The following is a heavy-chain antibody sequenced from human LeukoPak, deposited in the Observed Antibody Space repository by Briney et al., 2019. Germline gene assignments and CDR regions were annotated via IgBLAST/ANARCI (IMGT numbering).Heavy chain of an antibody. CDR2: ISWNSGSI. V-gene: IGHV3-9*01. CDR3: AKDGYSYGGRWFDP. D-gene: IGHD5-18*01. CDR1: GFTFDDYA. J-gene: IGHJ5*02. Sequence: GGSLRLSCAASGFTFDDYAMHWVRQAPVKGLEWVSGISWNSGSIGYADSVKGRFTISRDNAKNSLYLQMNSLRAEDTALYYCAKDGYSYGGRWFDPWGQGTLVTVSS.